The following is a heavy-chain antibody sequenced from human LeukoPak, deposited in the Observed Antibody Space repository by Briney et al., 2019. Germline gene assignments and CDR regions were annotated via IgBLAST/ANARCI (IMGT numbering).Heavy chain of an antibody. CDR1: GYTFTSYA. J-gene: IGHJ6*03. Sequence: ASVKVSYKASGYTFTSYAMNWVRQAPGQGLEWMGWINTNTGNPTYAQGFTGRFVFSLDTSVSTAYLQISSLKAEDTAVYYCAMGYSYGPSDMDVWGKGTTVTVSS. D-gene: IGHD5-18*01. CDR3: AMGYSYGPSDMDV. V-gene: IGHV7-4-1*02. CDR2: INTNTGNP.